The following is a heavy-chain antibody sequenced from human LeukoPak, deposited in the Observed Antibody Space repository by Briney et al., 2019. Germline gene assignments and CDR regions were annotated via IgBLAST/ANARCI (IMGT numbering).Heavy chain of an antibody. Sequence: GGSLRLSCAASGFTFSSYSMNWVRQAPGKGLEWVSSISSSSSYIYYADSVKGRFTISRDNATNSLYMQMNSLRAEDTAVYYCARDNAASSNSIAARLYYYYYMDVWGKGTTVTVSS. CDR1: GFTFSSYS. CDR3: ARDNAASSNSIAARLYYYYYMDV. CDR2: ISSSSSYI. D-gene: IGHD6-6*01. J-gene: IGHJ6*03. V-gene: IGHV3-21*01.